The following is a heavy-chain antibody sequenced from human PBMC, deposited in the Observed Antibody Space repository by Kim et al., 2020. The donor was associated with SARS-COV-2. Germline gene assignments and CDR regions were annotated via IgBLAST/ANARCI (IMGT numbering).Heavy chain of an antibody. CDR2: IYYSGST. CDR1: GGSISSSSYY. J-gene: IGHJ6*02. D-gene: IGHD2-21*02. CDR3: ARHDCGGDCYSRYYSYYGMDV. Sequence: SETLSLTCTVSGGSISSSSYYWGWIRQPPGKGLEWIGSIYYSGSTYYNPSLKSRVTISVDTSKNQFSLKLSSVTAADTAVYYCARHDCGGDCYSRYYSYYGMDVWGQGTTVTVS. V-gene: IGHV4-39*01.